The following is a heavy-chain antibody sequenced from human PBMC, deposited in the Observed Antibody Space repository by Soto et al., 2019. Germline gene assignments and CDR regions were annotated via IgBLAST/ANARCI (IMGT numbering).Heavy chain of an antibody. CDR2: FYYSWTT. V-gene: IGHV4-59*08. Sequence: SETLSLTCNVSGGSISSYYWSWVRQSPGKGLEWIVYFYYSWTTNYNPSLKSRVTISVDTSKNQFSLKLSSVTAADTAVFYCATLSGYYYYGMDVWGQGTTVTVS. CDR3: ATLSGYYYYGMDV. J-gene: IGHJ6*02. CDR1: GGSISSYY. D-gene: IGHD3-10*01.